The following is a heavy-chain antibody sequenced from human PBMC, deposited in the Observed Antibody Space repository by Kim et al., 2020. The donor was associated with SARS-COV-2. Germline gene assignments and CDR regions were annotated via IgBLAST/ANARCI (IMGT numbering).Heavy chain of an antibody. V-gene: IGHV1-3*01. CDR2: INAGNGNT. J-gene: IGHJ4*02. CDR3: AGGLLNQLLFIAVAGTFAY. CDR1: GYTFTSYA. Sequence: ASVKVSCKASGYTFTSYAMHWVRQAPGQRLEWMGWINAGNGNTKYSQKFQGRVTITRDTSTSTAYMELSRLRSEDTAVYYCAGGLLNQLLFIAVAGTFAYRGQGTRGTVSS. D-gene: IGHD6-19*01.